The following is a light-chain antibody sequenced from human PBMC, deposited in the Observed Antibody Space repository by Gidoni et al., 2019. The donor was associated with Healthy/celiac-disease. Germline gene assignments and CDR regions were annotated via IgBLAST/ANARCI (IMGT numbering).Light chain of an antibody. J-gene: IGLJ2*01. CDR1: NIGSKS. Sequence: SYVLTPPPSVSVAPGQTARITCGGNNIGSKSVHWYQQKPGQAPVLVVYADSDRPSGIPERFSGSNSGNTATLTISRVEAGDEADYYCQVWDSSSDHVVLGGGTKLTVL. CDR2: ADS. CDR3: QVWDSSSDHVV. V-gene: IGLV3-21*02.